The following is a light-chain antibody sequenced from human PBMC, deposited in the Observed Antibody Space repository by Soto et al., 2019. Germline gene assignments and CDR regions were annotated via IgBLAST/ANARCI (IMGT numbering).Light chain of an antibody. CDR3: AAWDDSLNGVL. Sequence: QAVLTQPPSASGTPGQTVTISCSGSSSNIGSKTVNWYQHLPGTAPRLLMYNNNQRPSGVPDRFSGSKSGTSSSLAISGPQSEDEADYYCAAWDDSLNGVLFGGGTKLTVL. CDR1: SSNIGSKT. CDR2: NNN. V-gene: IGLV1-44*01. J-gene: IGLJ2*01.